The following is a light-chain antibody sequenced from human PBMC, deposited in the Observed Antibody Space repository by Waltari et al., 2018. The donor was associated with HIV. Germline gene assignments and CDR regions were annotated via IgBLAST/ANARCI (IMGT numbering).Light chain of an antibody. CDR3: CSFAGSYTWL. J-gene: IGLJ2*01. Sequence: QSALTQPRSVSGSPGQSLTIPCPGPSSDVGGYNYVSRYQKRPGKAPKLMIYDLTERPSGVPDRFSGSKSGNTASLTISGLQAEDEADYYCCSFAGSYTWLFGGGTKLTVL. CDR1: SSDVGGYNY. CDR2: DLT. V-gene: IGLV2-11*01.